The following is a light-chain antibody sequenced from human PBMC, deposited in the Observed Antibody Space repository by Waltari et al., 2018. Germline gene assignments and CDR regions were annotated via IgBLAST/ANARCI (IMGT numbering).Light chain of an antibody. Sequence: QSALTQPASVSGSPGQPITISCPGTSSYVGGYPYVSWYQHHPGKAPKLMIHYVNKRPSGVSNRFSGSKSGNTASLTISGLQAEDEADYYCSSYTSISTFYVFGTGTKVTVL. V-gene: IGLV2-14*03. CDR2: YVN. CDR3: SSYTSISTFYV. CDR1: SSYVGGYPY. J-gene: IGLJ1*01.